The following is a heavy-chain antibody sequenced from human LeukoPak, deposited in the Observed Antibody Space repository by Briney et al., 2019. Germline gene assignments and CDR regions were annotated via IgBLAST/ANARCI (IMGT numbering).Heavy chain of an antibody. V-gene: IGHV3-11*01. J-gene: IGHJ4*02. D-gene: IGHD1-26*01. Sequence: GGSLRLSCAASGFRFSGHYMSWIRQAPGEGLEWISYITNSGDFVNYADSVKGRFTISRDNAKNSLYLQMNSLRAEDTAVYYCAREARATPDFWGQGTVVTVSS. CDR1: GFRFSGHY. CDR3: AREARATPDF. CDR2: ITNSGDFV.